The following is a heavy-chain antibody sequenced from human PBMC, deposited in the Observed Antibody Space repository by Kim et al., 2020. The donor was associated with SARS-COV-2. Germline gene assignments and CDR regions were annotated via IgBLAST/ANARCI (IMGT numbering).Heavy chain of an antibody. CDR1: GGSISSYY. Sequence: SETLSLTCTVSGGSISSYYWSWIRQPPGKGLEWIGYIYYSGSTNYNPSLKRRVTISVDTSKNQFSLKLSSVPAADTAVYYCARVVRGVLPGPLFDLWGRGTRVAVSP. CDR3: ARVVRGVLPGPLFDL. V-gene: IGHV4-59*13. CDR2: IYYSGST. D-gene: IGHD3-9*01. J-gene: IGHJ2*01.